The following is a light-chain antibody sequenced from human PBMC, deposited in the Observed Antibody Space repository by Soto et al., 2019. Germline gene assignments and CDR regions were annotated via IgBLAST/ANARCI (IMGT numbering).Light chain of an antibody. CDR3: HQYSGPPYT. CDR2: DTF. J-gene: IGKJ2*01. V-gene: IGKV3-20*01. Sequence: PGERVTLSCRASQSVSSSYFGWFQQRPGQAPRLLIYDTFNRATGIPDRFSGSGSGTDFTLTISRLEPEDFAVYYCHQYSGPPYTVGQGTKVDIK. CDR1: QSVSSSY.